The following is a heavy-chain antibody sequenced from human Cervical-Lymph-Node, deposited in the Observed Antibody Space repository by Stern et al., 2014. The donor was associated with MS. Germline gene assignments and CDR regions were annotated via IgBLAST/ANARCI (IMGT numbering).Heavy chain of an antibody. CDR3: ARRIVATIGDWAYDY. Sequence: QVTLRESGPALVKPTQTLTLTCTFSGFSLSTSGMCVSWIRQPPGKALEWLALIDWDDDKYYSTSLKTRLTISKDTSKNQVVLTMTNMDPVDTATYYCARRIVATIGDWAYDYWGQGTLVTVSS. V-gene: IGHV2-70*01. J-gene: IGHJ4*02. CDR1: GFSLSTSGMC. D-gene: IGHD5-12*01. CDR2: IDWDDDK.